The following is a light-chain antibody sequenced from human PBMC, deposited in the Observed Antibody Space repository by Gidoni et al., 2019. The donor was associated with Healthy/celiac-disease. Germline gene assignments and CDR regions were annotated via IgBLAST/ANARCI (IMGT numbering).Light chain of an antibody. CDR1: SGSVSTSYY. CDR2: STN. J-gene: IGLJ2*01. V-gene: IGLV8-61*01. Sequence: QTVVSQAPSFSVSPGGTVTLTCGLSSGSVSTSYYPSWYQQTPGQAPRTLIYSTNTRSSGVTDRFSGSILGNKAALTITGAQADDESDYYCVLYMGSGIWVFGGGTKLTVL. CDR3: VLYMGSGIWV.